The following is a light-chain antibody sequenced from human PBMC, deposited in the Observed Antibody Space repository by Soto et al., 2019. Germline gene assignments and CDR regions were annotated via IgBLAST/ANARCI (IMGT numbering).Light chain of an antibody. CDR2: DAS. V-gene: IGKV1-33*01. Sequence: DIQMTQSPSSLSASVGDRVTITCQASQDSDKYLSWYQQKPGKAPELLIYDASNLETGVPSRFSGSGSGTEFTFTISSLQPEDIATYFCQQSYSTPSITFGQGTRLEIK. CDR3: QQSYSTPSIT. CDR1: QDSDKY. J-gene: IGKJ5*01.